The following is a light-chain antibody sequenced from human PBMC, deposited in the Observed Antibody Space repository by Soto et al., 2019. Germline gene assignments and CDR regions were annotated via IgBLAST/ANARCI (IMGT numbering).Light chain of an antibody. J-gene: IGKJ1*01. CDR1: QSVSLS. V-gene: IGKV3-11*01. CDR3: PAGTGWPPWT. CDR2: DAS. Sequence: SLGTVSLTTRGRATLSCRASQSVSLSLAWYQQKPGQAPRLLIYDASKWASGFPARFSGSGSGTDFTLTISCLEPEDFAIYYCPAGTGWPPWTFGQGTKV.